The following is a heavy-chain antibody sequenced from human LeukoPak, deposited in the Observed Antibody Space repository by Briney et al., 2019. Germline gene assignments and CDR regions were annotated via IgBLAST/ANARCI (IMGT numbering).Heavy chain of an antibody. CDR1: GYSISSGYY. D-gene: IGHD1-14*01. CDR3: ARRNYFDL. V-gene: IGHV4-38-2*01. CDR2: IYHSGNT. J-gene: IGHJ2*01. Sequence: SETLSLTCAVSGYSISSGYYWGWIRQPPGKGLEWIGSIYHSGNTYHNPSLKSRVTILVDTSKNQFSLKLSSVTAADTAAYYCARRNYFDLWGRGTLVTVSS.